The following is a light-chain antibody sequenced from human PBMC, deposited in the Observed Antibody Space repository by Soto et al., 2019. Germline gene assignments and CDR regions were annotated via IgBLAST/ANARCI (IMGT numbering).Light chain of an antibody. CDR2: EAT. CDR1: SSDVGSYNL. Sequence: QSALTQPASVSGSPGQSITISCTGTSSDVGSYNLVSWYQQHPGKAPKLMIYEATKRLSGVSDRFSGSKSGNTASLTISGLLAEDEADYYCCSYAGSRIVVFGGGTKLTVL. J-gene: IGLJ2*01. CDR3: CSYAGSRIVV. V-gene: IGLV2-23*01.